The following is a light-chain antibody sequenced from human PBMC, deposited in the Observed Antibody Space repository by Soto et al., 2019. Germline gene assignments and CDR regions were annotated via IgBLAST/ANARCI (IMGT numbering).Light chain of an antibody. CDR1: SSDVGTYNL. CDR2: EGG. V-gene: IGLV2-23*01. J-gene: IGLJ3*02. CDR3: CSYAGRSTSFWV. Sequence: QSALTQPASVSGSPGQSITISCTGTSSDVGTYNLVSWYQHHPGTAPKLMIYEGGKRPSGVSNRFSGSKSGNTASLTISGLQAEDEADYYCCSYAGRSTSFWVFGGGTQLTVL.